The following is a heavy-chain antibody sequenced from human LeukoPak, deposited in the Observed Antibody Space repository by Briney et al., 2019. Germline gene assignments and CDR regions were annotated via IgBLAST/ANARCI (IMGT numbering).Heavy chain of an antibody. CDR1: GFTFSSYA. CDR2: ISSSSSYI. V-gene: IGHV3-21*01. J-gene: IGHJ5*02. D-gene: IGHD2-15*01. Sequence: GGSLRLSCAASGFTFSSYAMSWVRQSPGKGLEWVSSISSSSSYIYYADSVKGRFTISRDNAKNSLYLQMNSLRAEDTAVYYCARDSNDSPNWFDPWGQGTLVTVSS. CDR3: ARDSNDSPNWFDP.